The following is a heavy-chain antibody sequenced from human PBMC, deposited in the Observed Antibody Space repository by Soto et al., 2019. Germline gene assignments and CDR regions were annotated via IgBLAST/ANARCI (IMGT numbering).Heavy chain of an antibody. Sequence: QVPLVESGGGVVQPGRSLRLSCAASGFSFSTYVMHWVRQAPGKGLEWVAVIWYDGSNKHYADSVKGRFSISRDNSKNTLYLQMNSLGAEDTAVYYCVRERAGGDYVNDYWGQGTLVTVSS. V-gene: IGHV3-33*01. CDR2: IWYDGSNK. CDR3: VRERAGGDYVNDY. J-gene: IGHJ4*02. D-gene: IGHD4-17*01. CDR1: GFSFSTYV.